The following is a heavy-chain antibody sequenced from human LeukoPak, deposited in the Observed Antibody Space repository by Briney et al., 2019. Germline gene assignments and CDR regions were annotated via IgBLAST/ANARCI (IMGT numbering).Heavy chain of an antibody. J-gene: IGHJ4*02. D-gene: IGHD3-10*01. CDR2: ISSSGSGGNT. Sequence: GGSLRLSCAASGVTLSTYAMSWARQAPGRGLEWVSGISSSGSGGNTYYADSVKGRFTISRDNSKNTLYLQMNSLRAEDTAVYYCAKSGRLTGRYPSDCDYFDYWGQGTLVTVSS. CDR3: AKSGRLTGRYPSDCDYFDY. V-gene: IGHV3-23*01. CDR1: GVTLSTYA.